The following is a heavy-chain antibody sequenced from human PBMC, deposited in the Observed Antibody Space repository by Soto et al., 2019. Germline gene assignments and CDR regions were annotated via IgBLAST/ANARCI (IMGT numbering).Heavy chain of an antibody. Sequence: EVQLLESGGGLVQPGGSLRLSCAASGFTFSSYAMSWVRQAPGKGLEWVSAISGSGGSTYYADSVKGRFTISRDNSKNTLYQQMNSLRAEDTDVYYCAKPGYYYGSGSYYPFDYWGQGTLVTVSS. CDR2: ISGSGGST. D-gene: IGHD3-10*01. J-gene: IGHJ4*02. CDR1: GFTFSSYA. V-gene: IGHV3-23*01. CDR3: AKPGYYYGSGSYYPFDY.